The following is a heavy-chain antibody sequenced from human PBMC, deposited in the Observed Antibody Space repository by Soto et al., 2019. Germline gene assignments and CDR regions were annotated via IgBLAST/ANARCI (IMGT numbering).Heavy chain of an antibody. CDR2: ISSSGSTI. CDR1: GFTFSSYE. CDR3: ARGLWFGENDY. Sequence: GGSLRLSCAASGFTFSSYEMNWVRQAPGKGLEWVSYISSSGSTIYYADSVKGRFTISRDNAKNSLYLQMNSLRAEDTAVYYCARGLWFGENDYWGQGTLVTVSS. J-gene: IGHJ4*02. V-gene: IGHV3-48*03. D-gene: IGHD3-10*01.